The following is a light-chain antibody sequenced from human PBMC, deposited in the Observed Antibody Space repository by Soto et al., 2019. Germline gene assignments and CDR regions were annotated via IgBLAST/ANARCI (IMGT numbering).Light chain of an antibody. V-gene: IGKV3-15*01. CDR2: GAS. CDR1: QSLGGS. J-gene: IGKJ1*01. CDR3: QQYKNGWT. Sequence: IVMTQSPATLSVSPGERATLSCRASQSLGGSLAWYQQKPGQAPRLLIHGASTRVTGIPARFSGSGSGTEFTLTIGSLQSEDFAVYYCQQYKNGWTFGQGTKVDIK.